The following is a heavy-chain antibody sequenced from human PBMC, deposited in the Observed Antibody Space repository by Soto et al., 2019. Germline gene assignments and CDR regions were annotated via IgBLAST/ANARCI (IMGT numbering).Heavy chain of an antibody. Sequence: LSLTCTVSGGSISSYYWSWIRQPPGKGLEWIGYIYYSGSTNYNPSLKSRVTISVDTSKNQFSLKLSSVTAADTAVYYCARDYYGSGSSWGQGTLVTVSS. D-gene: IGHD3-10*01. CDR2: IYYSGST. J-gene: IGHJ5*02. V-gene: IGHV4-59*01. CDR1: GGSISSYY. CDR3: ARDYYGSGSS.